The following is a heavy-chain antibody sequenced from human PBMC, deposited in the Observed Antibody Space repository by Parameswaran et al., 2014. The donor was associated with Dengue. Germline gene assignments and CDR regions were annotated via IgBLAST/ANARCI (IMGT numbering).Heavy chain of an antibody. J-gene: IGHJ4*02. D-gene: IGHD6-13*01. Sequence: VRQMPGKGLEWVSAISGSGGSTYYADSVKGRFTISRDNSKNTLYLQMNSLRAEDTAVYYCAKTQTGYSREWAFDYWGQGTLVTVSS. CDR2: ISGSGGST. V-gene: IGHV3-23*01. CDR3: AKTQTGYSREWAFDY.